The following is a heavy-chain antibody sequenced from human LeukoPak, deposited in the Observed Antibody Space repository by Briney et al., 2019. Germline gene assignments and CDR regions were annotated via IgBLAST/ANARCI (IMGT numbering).Heavy chain of an antibody. J-gene: IGHJ4*02. Sequence: PSQTLSLTCTVSGGSVSIGSYYWSWIRQPPGKGLEWIGYIYYSGNTNYNPSLKSRVTISVDTSKNQFSLKLTSVTAADTAVYYCAREGLATTIRGVIPYWGQGTLVTVSS. CDR3: AREGLATTIRGVIPY. CDR1: GGSVSIGSYY. V-gene: IGHV4-61*01. CDR2: IYYSGNT. D-gene: IGHD3-10*01.